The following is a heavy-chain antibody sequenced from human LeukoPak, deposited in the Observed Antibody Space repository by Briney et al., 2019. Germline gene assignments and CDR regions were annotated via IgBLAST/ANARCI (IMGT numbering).Heavy chain of an antibody. CDR1: GVSISRSDYY. J-gene: IGHJ4*02. CDR2: IYYSGST. CDR3: ARLWFGEFAFDY. D-gene: IGHD3-10*01. Sequence: SETLSLTCTVSGVSISRSDYYWGWIRQPPGRGLEWIAAIYYSGSTYYNPSLQSRVTISVDTSKNQFSLKVSSVNAAGTAMFYCARLWFGEFAFDYWGQGTLVTVSS. V-gene: IGHV4-39*01.